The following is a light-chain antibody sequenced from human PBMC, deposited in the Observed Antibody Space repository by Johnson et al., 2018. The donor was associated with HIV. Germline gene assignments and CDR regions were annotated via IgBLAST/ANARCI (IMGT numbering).Light chain of an antibody. J-gene: IGLJ1*01. CDR2: ANN. V-gene: IGLV1-51*01. CDR3: GSWDSRLSAYV. CDR1: SSNIGNNY. Sequence: QSMLTQPPSVSAASGQKVTISCSGSSSNIGNNYVSWYQQLPGTAPKLLIYANNKRPSEIPDRFSGSKSGTSATRGITGLQTGDEADYYCGSWDSRLSAYVFGTWTRVTVL.